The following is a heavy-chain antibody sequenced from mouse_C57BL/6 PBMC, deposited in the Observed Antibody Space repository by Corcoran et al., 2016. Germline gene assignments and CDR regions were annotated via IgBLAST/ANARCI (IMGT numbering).Heavy chain of an antibody. CDR2: INTYSGVP. D-gene: IGHD2-5*01. J-gene: IGHJ4*01. V-gene: IGHV9-3*01. Sequence: QIQLVQSGPELKKSGETVKISCKASGYTFTTFGMSWVKQAPGKGLKWMGWINTYSGVPTYADDFKGRFAFSLETSASTAYLQINNLKNEDTATYFCARWLYYSNPYYATDYWGQGTSVTVSS. CDR1: GYTFTTFG. CDR3: ARWLYYSNPYYATDY.